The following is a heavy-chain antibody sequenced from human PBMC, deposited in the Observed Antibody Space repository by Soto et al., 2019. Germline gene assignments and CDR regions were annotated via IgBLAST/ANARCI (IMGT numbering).Heavy chain of an antibody. CDR1: GGSISSSNW. V-gene: IGHV4-4*02. D-gene: IGHD6-6*01. CDR2: IYHSGST. CDR3: ARDSEYSSSSGSSWFDP. J-gene: IGHJ5*02. Sequence: SETLSLTCAVSGGSISSSNWWSWVRQPPGKGLEWIGEIYHSGSTNYNPSLKSRVTISVDKSKNQFSLKLSSVTAADTAVYYCARDSEYSSSSGSSWFDPWGQGTLVTVSS.